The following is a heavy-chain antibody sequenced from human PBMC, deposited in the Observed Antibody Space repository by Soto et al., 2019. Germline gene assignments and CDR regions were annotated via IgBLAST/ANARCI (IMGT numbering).Heavy chain of an antibody. J-gene: IGHJ4*02. CDR2: ISAYNGNT. CDR1: GYTFTSYG. CDR3: ASLGPRYCSGGSCYEN. D-gene: IGHD2-15*01. V-gene: IGHV1-18*01. Sequence: GASVKVSCKASGYTFTSYGISWVRQAPGQGLEWMGWISAYNGNTNYAQKLQGRVTMTTDTSTSTAYMELRSLRSDDTAVYYCASLGPRYCSGGSCYENWGQGTLVTVSS.